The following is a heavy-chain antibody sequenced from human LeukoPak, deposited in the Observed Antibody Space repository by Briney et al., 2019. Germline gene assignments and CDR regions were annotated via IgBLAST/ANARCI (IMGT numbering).Heavy chain of an antibody. CDR2: IYYSGST. Sequence: SETLSLTCTVSGGSISSGGYYWSWIRQHPGKGLEWIGYIYYSGSTYYNPFLKSRVTISVDTSRNQFSLKLSSVTAADTAVYYCAIHVRVLGRQDFDYWGQGTLVTVSS. V-gene: IGHV4-39*01. CDR1: GGSISSGGYY. D-gene: IGHD2/OR15-2a*01. J-gene: IGHJ4*02. CDR3: AIHVRVLGRQDFDY.